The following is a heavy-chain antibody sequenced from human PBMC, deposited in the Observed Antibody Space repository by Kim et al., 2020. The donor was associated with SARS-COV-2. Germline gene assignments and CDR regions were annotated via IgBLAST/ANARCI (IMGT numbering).Heavy chain of an antibody. D-gene: IGHD3-10*01. CDR3: AREWVVRGVKFFDY. CDR2: ISYDGTNK. Sequence: GRSLRLSCAASGFTFSSYAMHWVRQAPGKGLEWVAVISYDGTNKYYADSVQGRFTISRDNSKNTLYLQMNSLRAEDTAIYYCAREWVVRGVKFFDYWGQGTLVTVSS. V-gene: IGHV3-30*04. CDR1: GFTFSSYA. J-gene: IGHJ4*02.